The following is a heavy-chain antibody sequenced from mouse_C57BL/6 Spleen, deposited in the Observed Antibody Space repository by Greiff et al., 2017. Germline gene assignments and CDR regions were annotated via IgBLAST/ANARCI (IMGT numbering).Heavy chain of an antibody. V-gene: IGHV5-17*01. D-gene: IGHD2-1*01. J-gene: IGHJ1*03. CDR1: GFTFSDYG. CDR3: ARAYGNYALWYFDV. CDR2: ISSGRSTI. Sequence: EVQLVESGGGLVKPGGSLKLSCAASGFTFSDYGMHWVRQAPEKGLEWVAYISSGRSTIYYADTVKGRFTISRDNAKNTLFLQMTSLRSEDTAMYYCARAYGNYALWYFDVWGTGTTVTVSS.